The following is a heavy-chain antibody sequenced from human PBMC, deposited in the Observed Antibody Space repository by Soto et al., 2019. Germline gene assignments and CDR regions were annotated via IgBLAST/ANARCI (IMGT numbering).Heavy chain of an antibody. D-gene: IGHD2-21*02. CDR3: ARSIVVVTALDY. Sequence: QVQLVQSGAEEKKPGASVKVSCKASGYTFTSYAMHWVRQAPGQRLEWMGWINAGNGNTKYSQKFQGRVTITRATSASPAHMELSSLRSEDPAVYYCARSIVVVTALDYWGQGTLVTVSS. V-gene: IGHV1-3*05. CDR2: INAGNGNT. J-gene: IGHJ4*02. CDR1: GYTFTSYA.